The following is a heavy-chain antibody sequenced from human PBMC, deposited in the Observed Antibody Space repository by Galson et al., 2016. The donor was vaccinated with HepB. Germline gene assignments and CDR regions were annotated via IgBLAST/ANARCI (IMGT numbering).Heavy chain of an antibody. Sequence: ETLSLTCTVSGGSVSSLYCNWVRQSPGKGLEWIGYIHYSGRSNSNSSLKSRVTMSVDTSRNQFSLKLSSVTTADTAVYYCARANYYGMDVWGQGTTVTVSS. J-gene: IGHJ6*02. CDR1: GGSVSSLY. CDR2: IHYSGRS. CDR3: ARANYYGMDV. V-gene: IGHV4-59*02.